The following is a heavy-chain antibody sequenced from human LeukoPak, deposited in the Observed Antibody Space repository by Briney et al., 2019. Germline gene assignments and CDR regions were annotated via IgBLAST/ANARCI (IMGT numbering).Heavy chain of an antibody. D-gene: IGHD1-26*01. CDR3: ARDPFEL. J-gene: IGHJ4*02. Sequence: GGSLRLSCEASGFTLNNHWMTWFRQAPGRGLEWVATITQGGSDKFYVDSVKGRFTISGDNAKNSLYLQMNSLRAEDTAVYSCARDPFELWGQGTLVTVSS. V-gene: IGHV3-7*01. CDR1: GFTLNNHW. CDR2: ITQGGSDK.